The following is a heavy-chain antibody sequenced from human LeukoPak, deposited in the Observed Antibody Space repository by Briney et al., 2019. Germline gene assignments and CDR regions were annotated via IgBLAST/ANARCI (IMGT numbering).Heavy chain of an antibody. CDR2: ISESGSGT. CDR1: GFTFSSFA. Sequence: GGSLRLSCAASGFTFSSFAMSWVRQAPGKGLEWVSSISESGSGTYYADSVKGRFTVSRDNSKNTLYLQMNSLRAEDTAVYYCAKLRSRYYDSSGYYFDPWGQGTLVTVSS. V-gene: IGHV3-23*01. J-gene: IGHJ5*02. D-gene: IGHD3-22*01. CDR3: AKLRSRYYDSSGYYFDP.